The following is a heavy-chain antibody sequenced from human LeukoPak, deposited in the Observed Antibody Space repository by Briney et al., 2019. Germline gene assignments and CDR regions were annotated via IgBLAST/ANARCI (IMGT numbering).Heavy chain of an antibody. Sequence: ASVKVSCKASGGTFSSYAISWVRQAPGQGLEWMGWINPNSGGTNYAQKFQGRVTMTRDTSISTAYMELSRLRSDDTAVYYCAKNTRLCSGELLSDNYYGRAVGAQGTTAT. CDR2: INPNSGGT. J-gene: IGHJ6*02. CDR1: GGTFSSYA. D-gene: IGHD3-10*01. CDR3: AKNTRLCSGELLSDNYYGRAV. V-gene: IGHV1-2*02.